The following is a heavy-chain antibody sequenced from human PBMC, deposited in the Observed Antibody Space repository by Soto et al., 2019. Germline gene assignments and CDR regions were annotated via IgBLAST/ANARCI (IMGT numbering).Heavy chain of an antibody. CDR3: ARGGGVGVAGSAAFDM. D-gene: IGHD3-3*01. V-gene: IGHV1-2*02. Sequence: QLHLVQSGAVVKKPGASVTVSCSASGYPVTAYYMHWVRQAPGRGLEWMGGINPATGAAKYTQTFPGRVTMTRAPSTGTAFMELSGLTSADPAVFYCARGGGVGVAGSAAFDMWGQGTLVTVSS. CDR2: INPATGAA. J-gene: IGHJ3*02. CDR1: GYPVTAYY.